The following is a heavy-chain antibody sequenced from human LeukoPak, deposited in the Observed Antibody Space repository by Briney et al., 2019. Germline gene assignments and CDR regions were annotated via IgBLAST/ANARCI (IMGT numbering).Heavy chain of an antibody. CDR2: ISSSSSYI. CDR3: ASLPGTAAY. D-gene: IGHD6-13*01. CDR1: GFTFGSYS. V-gene: IGHV3-21*01. Sequence: GRSLRLSCAASGFTFGSYSMNWVRQAPGKGLEWVSSISSSSSYIYYADSVKGRFTISRDNAKNSLYLQMNSLRAEDTAVYYCASLPGTAAYWGQGTLVTVSS. J-gene: IGHJ4*02.